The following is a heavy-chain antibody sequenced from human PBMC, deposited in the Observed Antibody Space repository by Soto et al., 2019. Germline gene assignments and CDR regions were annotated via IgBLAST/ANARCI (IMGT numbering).Heavy chain of an antibody. CDR3: AREEVERGYSYGGYYYYGMDV. CDR1: GYSFTDYW. V-gene: IGHV1-46*01. D-gene: IGHD5-18*01. CDR2: IFPSGGST. Sequence: GESLKISCQASGYSFTDYWIGWVRQVPGKGLEWMGFIFPSGGSTSYAQKFQGRVTMTRDTSTSTVYMELSSLRSEDTAVYYCAREEVERGYSYGGYYYYGMDVWGQGTTVTVSS. J-gene: IGHJ6*02.